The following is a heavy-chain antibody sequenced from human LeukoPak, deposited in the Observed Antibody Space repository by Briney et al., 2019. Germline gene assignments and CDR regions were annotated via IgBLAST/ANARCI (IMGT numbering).Heavy chain of an antibody. Sequence: GASVKVSCKASGYTFTSYGISWVRQAPGQGLEWMGWISAYNGNTNYAQKLQGRVTMTRNTSISTAYMELSSLRSEDTAVYYCARSRGRANWAQRITMVRGVIITSYYYYYMDVWGKGTTVTISS. V-gene: IGHV1-18*01. J-gene: IGHJ6*03. CDR1: GYTFTSYG. CDR3: ARSRGRANWAQRITMVRGVIITSYYYYYMDV. D-gene: IGHD3-10*01. CDR2: ISAYNGNT.